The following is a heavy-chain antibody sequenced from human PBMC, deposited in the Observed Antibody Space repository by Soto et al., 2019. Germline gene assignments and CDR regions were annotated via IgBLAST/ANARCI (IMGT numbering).Heavy chain of an antibody. Sequence: LRLSCAASGFMFSAYTMNWVRQAPGKGLEWLSSISDDSSYIDYADSLRGRFTVSRDNARNSLYLQIDSLGVEDTAVYYCATPYYFNHWGPGTLVTVSS. CDR2: ISDDSSYI. D-gene: IGHD3-16*01. J-gene: IGHJ1*01. V-gene: IGHV3-21*06. CDR3: ATPYYFNH. CDR1: GFMFSAYT.